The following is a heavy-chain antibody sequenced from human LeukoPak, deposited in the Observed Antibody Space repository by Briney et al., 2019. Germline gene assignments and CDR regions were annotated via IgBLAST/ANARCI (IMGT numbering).Heavy chain of an antibody. CDR3: AKAEGYDILTGLDY. CDR2: IGASGGST. CDR1: GFTFSSYA. D-gene: IGHD3-9*01. V-gene: IGHV3-23*01. Sequence: GGSLRLSCATSGFTFSSYAMSWVPQAPGKGLEWVSGIGASGGSTYYADSVKGRSTISRDNSKNTLYLQMNSLRTEDTAVYYCAKAEGYDILTGLDYWGQGTLVTVSS. J-gene: IGHJ4*02.